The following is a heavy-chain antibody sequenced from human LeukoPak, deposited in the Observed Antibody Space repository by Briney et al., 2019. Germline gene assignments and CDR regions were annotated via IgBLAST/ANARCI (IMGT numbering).Heavy chain of an antibody. CDR1: GYTFTGYT. Sequence: ASVKVSCKASGYTFTGYTMHWLRQAPGQRLDWMGWINGGSGYTKYSPEFQGRVTITRDTSASTAYMELSSLRSEDTAVYYCANPRYDSSGYYYVDWGQGTLVTVSS. CDR2: INGGSGYT. V-gene: IGHV1-3*01. CDR3: ANPRYDSSGYYYVD. J-gene: IGHJ4*02. D-gene: IGHD3-22*01.